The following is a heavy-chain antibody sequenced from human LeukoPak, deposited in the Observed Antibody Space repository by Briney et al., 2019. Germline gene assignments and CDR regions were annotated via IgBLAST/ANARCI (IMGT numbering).Heavy chain of an antibody. Sequence: ASVKVSCKASGYTFTSYAMNWVRQAPGQGLEWMGWINTNTGNPTYAQGFTGRFVFSLDTSVSTAYLQISSLKAEDTAVYYCAREFFRGIEVAATVDYWGQGTLVTASS. J-gene: IGHJ4*02. CDR3: AREFFRGIEVAATVDY. D-gene: IGHD6-19*01. CDR1: GYTFTSYA. CDR2: INTNTGNP. V-gene: IGHV7-4-1*02.